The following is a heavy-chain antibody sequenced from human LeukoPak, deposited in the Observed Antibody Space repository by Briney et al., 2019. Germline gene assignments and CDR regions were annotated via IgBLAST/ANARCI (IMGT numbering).Heavy chain of an antibody. V-gene: IGHV1-69*05. D-gene: IGHD2-15*01. J-gene: IGHJ4*02. CDR1: GGTFNSYA. CDR3: AGGSIYCSGDSCYRYYFDY. Sequence: SVKVSCKASGGTFNSYAISWVRQAPGQGLEWMGGIIPIFGTANYAQKFQGRVTITTDESTSTAYMELSSLRSEDTAVYYCAGGSIYCSGDSCYRYYFDYWGQGTLVTVSS. CDR2: IIPIFGTA.